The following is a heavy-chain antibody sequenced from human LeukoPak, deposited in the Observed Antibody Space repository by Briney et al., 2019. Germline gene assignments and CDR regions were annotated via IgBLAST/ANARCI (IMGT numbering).Heavy chain of an antibody. J-gene: IGHJ4*02. CDR3: ARDMPHYYDSSGYYSYYFDH. CDR2: ISSSSNYI. CDR1: GFTVSSNY. V-gene: IGHV3-21*01. Sequence: GGSLRLSCAASGFTVSSNYMNWVRQAPGKGLEWVSSISSSSNYIYYADSVKGRFTISRDNAKDSLYLQMNSLRAEDTAVYYCARDMPHYYDSSGYYSYYFDHWGQGTLVTVSS. D-gene: IGHD3-22*01.